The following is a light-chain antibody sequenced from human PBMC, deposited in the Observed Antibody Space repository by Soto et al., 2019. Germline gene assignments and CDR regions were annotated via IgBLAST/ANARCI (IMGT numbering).Light chain of an antibody. J-gene: IGLJ7*01. CDR3: AVWDDSLSGSAV. V-gene: IGLV1-47*01. CDR1: SSNIGSNY. Sequence: QLVLTQPPSASGTPGQRVTISCSGSSSNIGSNYVYWYQQLPGTAPKLLIYRNNQRPSGVPDRFSGSKSGTSASLAISGLRSEDEADYYCAVWDDSLSGSAVFGGGTQLTVL. CDR2: RNN.